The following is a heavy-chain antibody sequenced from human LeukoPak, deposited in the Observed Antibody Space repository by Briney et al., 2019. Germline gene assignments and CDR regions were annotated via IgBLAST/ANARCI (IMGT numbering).Heavy chain of an antibody. CDR1: GFIFSNYE. D-gene: IGHD1-26*01. V-gene: IGHV3-48*03. Sequence: PGGSLRLSCAGSGFIFSNYEMNCVRQAPGKGLELVSYISSTGGDIYYADSVKGRFTISRDNAEKSVYLQMNSLRAEDTAVYYCARDLPTGTYRAYFDNWGQGTLVTVSS. CDR2: ISSTGGDI. CDR3: ARDLPTGTYRAYFDN. J-gene: IGHJ4*02.